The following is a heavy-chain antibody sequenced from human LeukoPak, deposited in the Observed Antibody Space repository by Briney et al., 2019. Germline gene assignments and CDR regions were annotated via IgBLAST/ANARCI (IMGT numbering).Heavy chain of an antibody. V-gene: IGHV4-34*01. J-gene: IGHJ5*02. CDR2: INHSGST. D-gene: IGHD3-10*01. CDR3: AGGVLSRARSGVWFGELFHWFDP. Sequence: PSETLSLTCAVYGGSFSGYYWSWIRQPPGKGLEWIGEINHSGSTNYNPSLKSRVTISVDTSKNQFSLKLSSVTAADTAVYYCAGGVLSRARSGVWFGELFHWFDPWGQGTLVTVSS. CDR1: GGSFSGYY.